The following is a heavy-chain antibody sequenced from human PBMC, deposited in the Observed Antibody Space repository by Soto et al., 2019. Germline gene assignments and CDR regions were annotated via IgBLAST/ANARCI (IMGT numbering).Heavy chain of an antibody. CDR3: ATTYFFGSGSGY. CDR2: IYYSGST. CDR1: GGSISSSSYY. D-gene: IGHD3-10*01. J-gene: IGHJ4*02. Sequence: QLQLQESGPGLVKPSETLSLTCTVSGGSISSSSYYWGWIRQPPGKGLEWIGSIYYSGSTYYNPSLKSRVXXXVXXSTNQFSLKLTSVTAADTAVYYCATTYFFGSGSGYWGQGTLVTVSS. V-gene: IGHV4-39*01.